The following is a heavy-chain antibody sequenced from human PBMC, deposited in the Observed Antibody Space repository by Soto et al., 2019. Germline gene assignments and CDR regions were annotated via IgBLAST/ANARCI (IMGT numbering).Heavy chain of an antibody. CDR2: ISGSGGST. V-gene: IGHV3-23*04. CDR1: GFTFSSYA. Sequence: EVQLVESGGGLVKPGGSLRLSCAASGFTFSSYAMSWVRQAPGKGLEWVSAISGSGGSTYYADSVKGRFTISRDNSKNTLYLQMNSLKAEDTAVYYCAKDNVLRYFDWPKYLQHWGQGTLVTVSS. D-gene: IGHD3-9*01. J-gene: IGHJ1*01. CDR3: AKDNVLRYFDWPKYLQH.